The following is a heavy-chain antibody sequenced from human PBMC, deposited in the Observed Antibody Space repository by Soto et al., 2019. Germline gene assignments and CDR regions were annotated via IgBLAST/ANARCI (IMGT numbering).Heavy chain of an antibody. D-gene: IGHD3-10*01. CDR2: MNPNSGNT. J-gene: IGHJ3*02. CDR3: ARGINYYDSGDDAFDI. CDR1: GYTFTNYD. V-gene: IGHV1-8*01. Sequence: QVQLVQSGAEAKKPGASVKVSCKASGYTFTNYDINWVRQATGQGLEWMGWMNPNSGNTGYAQKFQGRVTMTRNTSISTAYMELSSLRSEDTAVYYCARGINYYDSGDDAFDIWGQGTMVTVSS.